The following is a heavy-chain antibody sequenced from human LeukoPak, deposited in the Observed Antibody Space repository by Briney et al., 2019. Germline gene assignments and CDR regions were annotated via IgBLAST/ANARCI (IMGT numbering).Heavy chain of an antibody. CDR3: ARDTIGIGLRLGEYTDY. D-gene: IGHD3-16*01. Sequence: PSETLSLTCTVSGGSISSGSYFWGWIRQPPGKGLEWIGSIYYSGSTCYNPSLKSRVTISIDTSKTQLFLKLSSVTAADTAVYYCARDTIGIGLRLGEYTDYWGQGTLVTVSS. CDR1: GGSISSGSYF. CDR2: IYYSGST. V-gene: IGHV4-39*07. J-gene: IGHJ4*02.